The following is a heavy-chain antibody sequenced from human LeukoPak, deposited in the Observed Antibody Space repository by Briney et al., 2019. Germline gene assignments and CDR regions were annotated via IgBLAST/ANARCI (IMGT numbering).Heavy chain of an antibody. CDR3: AGIPVFGVVLHQEPV. V-gene: IGHV1-69*06. CDR1: GGTFSSYA. Sequence: GASVKVSCKASGGTFSSYAISWVRQAPGQGLEWMGGIIPIFGTANSTQKFQGRVTITADISTNTVYMELSSLRSEDTAVYFCAGIPVFGVVLHQEPVWGKGTTVTVSS. J-gene: IGHJ6*04. D-gene: IGHD3-3*01. CDR2: IIPIFGTA.